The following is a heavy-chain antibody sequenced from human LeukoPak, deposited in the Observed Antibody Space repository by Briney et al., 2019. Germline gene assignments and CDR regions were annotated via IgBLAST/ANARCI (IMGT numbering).Heavy chain of an antibody. V-gene: IGHV5-51*01. D-gene: IGHD1-1*01. J-gene: IGHJ5*02. CDR2: MYPDDSDI. Sequence: GESLKISCKSSGYSFSTYWIGWVRQMPGKGLEWMGLMYPDDSDIKYSPSFEGQVTFSADKSINTAYLQWSSLKASDTAMYYCARSTGTTGEDWFDPWGQGTLVTVSS. CDR3: ARSTGTTGEDWFDP. CDR1: GYSFSTYW.